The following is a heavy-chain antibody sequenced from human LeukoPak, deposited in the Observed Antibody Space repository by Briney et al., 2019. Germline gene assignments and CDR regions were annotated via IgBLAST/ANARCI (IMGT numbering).Heavy chain of an antibody. V-gene: IGHV3-74*01. D-gene: IGHD3-10*01. CDR1: GFPFSSYE. J-gene: IGHJ4*02. Sequence: GVSLRLSCAASGFPFSSYEMNWVRQPPGKGLVPVSRINSDGCSTSYADSVKGRFTISRDNAKNTLYLQMNSLRAEDTAVYYCARGEGILWFGEVSPILDYWGQGTLVTVSS. CDR3: ARGEGILWFGEVSPILDY. CDR2: INSDGCST.